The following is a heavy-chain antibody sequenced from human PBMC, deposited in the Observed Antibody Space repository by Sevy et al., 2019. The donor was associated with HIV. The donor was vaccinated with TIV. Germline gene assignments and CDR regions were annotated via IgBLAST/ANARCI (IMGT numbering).Heavy chain of an antibody. J-gene: IGHJ1*01. CDR1: GFTVSSDY. CDR3: ARGENDDEFFQY. V-gene: IGHV3-30*03. CDR2: TSYDGSHK. Sequence: GGSLRLSCAASGFTVSSDYMTWVRQAPGKGLEWVAVTSYDGSHKYYADSVKGRFTVSRDNSRNILSLEMNSLRRDDTAVYYCARGENDDEFFQYWGQGTLVTVSS. D-gene: IGHD1-26*01.